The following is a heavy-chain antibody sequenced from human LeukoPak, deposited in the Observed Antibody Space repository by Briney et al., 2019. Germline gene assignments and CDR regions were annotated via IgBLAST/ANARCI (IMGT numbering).Heavy chain of an antibody. CDR3: ARSYYDFWSGYSFPVYFDY. CDR2: IYYSGST. J-gene: IGHJ4*02. D-gene: IGHD3-3*01. V-gene: IGHV4-59*08. Sequence: SETLSLTCTVSGGSISSYYWSWIRQPPGKGLEWIGYIYYSGSTNYNPSLKCRVTISVDTSKNQFSLKLSSVTAADTAVYYCARSYYDFWSGYSFPVYFDYWGQGTLVTVSS. CDR1: GGSISSYY.